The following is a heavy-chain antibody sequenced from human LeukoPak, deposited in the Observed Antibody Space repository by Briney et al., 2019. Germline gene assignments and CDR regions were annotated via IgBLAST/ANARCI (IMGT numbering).Heavy chain of an antibody. J-gene: IGHJ6*04. V-gene: IGHV1-8*03. CDR1: GYTFSNCD. D-gene: IGHD2-2*01. CDR2: MNPSSGST. Sequence: ASVKVSCKASGYTFSNCDINWVRQATGQGLEWMGWMNPSSGSTAYAQKFQGRVTITRNTSISTAYMELSTLRFEDTAVYYCARGRSAMRMDVWGKGTTVTVSS. CDR3: ARGRSAMRMDV.